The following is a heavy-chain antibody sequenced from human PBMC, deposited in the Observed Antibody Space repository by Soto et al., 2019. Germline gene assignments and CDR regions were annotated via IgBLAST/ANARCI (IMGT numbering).Heavy chain of an antibody. CDR3: AKDLDYPYYFDY. J-gene: IGHJ4*02. CDR2: ISYDGSNK. D-gene: IGHD5-12*01. V-gene: IGHV3-30*18. CDR1: GFTFSSYG. Sequence: QVQLVESGGGVVQPGRSLRLSCAASGFTFSSYGMHWVRQAPGKGLEWVAVISYDGSNKYYADSVKGRFTISRDKSKNTLYLQMNRVRAEDTAVYYCAKDLDYPYYFDYWGQGTLVTVSS.